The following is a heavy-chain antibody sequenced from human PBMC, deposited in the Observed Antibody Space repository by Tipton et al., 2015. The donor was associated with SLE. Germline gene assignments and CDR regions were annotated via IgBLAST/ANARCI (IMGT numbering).Heavy chain of an antibody. CDR3: ASIGEPTRSRSNAFAS. D-gene: IGHD1-26*01. V-gene: IGHV3-21*01. J-gene: IGHJ3*02. CDR1: GGSISSSS. Sequence: LSLTCTVSGGSISSSSYYWGWIRQPPGKGLEWVSSISSSSSYIYYADSVKGRFTISRDNAKNSLYLQMNSLRAEDTAVYYCASIGEPTRSRSNAFASWGQGRMVTVSS. CDR2: ISSSSSYI.